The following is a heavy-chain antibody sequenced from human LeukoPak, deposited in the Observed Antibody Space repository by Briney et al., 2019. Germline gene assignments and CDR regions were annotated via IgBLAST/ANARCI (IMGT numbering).Heavy chain of an antibody. CDR3: ARHSASGSYYTYNFDY. Sequence: GGSLRLSCAASGFTFSSYGMSWVRQAPGKGLEWVANIKRDGSEKYYVDSVKGRFTISRDNAKNSLYLQMNSLRAEDTAVFYCARHSASGSYYTYNFDYWGQGTLVTVSS. V-gene: IGHV3-7*01. J-gene: IGHJ4*02. CDR1: GFTFSSYG. D-gene: IGHD3-10*01. CDR2: IKRDGSEK.